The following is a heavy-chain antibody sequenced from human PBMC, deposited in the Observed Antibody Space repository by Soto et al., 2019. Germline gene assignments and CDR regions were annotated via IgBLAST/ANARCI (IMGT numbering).Heavy chain of an antibody. CDR2: IYHSGTT. CDR3: ARVHKEELVTVPAAHYDH. V-gene: IGHV4-59*01. D-gene: IGHD2-2*01. Sequence: QVQLQESGPRLVKSSETLSLTCTVSGGSLSSLYWGWIRRPPGKGLEWNGYIYHSGTTKYNSSLKSRVTMSVDSSKNEFSLKLTSVPAADTAVYYCARVHKEELVTVPAAHYDHWGHGTLVTVAS. CDR1: GGSLSSLY. J-gene: IGHJ4*01.